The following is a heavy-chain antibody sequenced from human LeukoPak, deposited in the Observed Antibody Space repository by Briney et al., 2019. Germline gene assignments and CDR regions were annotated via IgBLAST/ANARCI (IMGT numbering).Heavy chain of an antibody. V-gene: IGHV3-21*01. Sequence: GGSLRLSCRGSEFTFSKFYMNWVRQAPGKGLEWVSSISGNSRFIYYADSVKGRFIISRDNADNSVSLQMNSLRAEDTAVYYCARDRKLGTYYYGMDVWGQGTTVTVSS. J-gene: IGHJ6*02. CDR3: ARDRKLGTYYYGMDV. D-gene: IGHD1-1*01. CDR2: ISGNSRFI. CDR1: EFTFSKFY.